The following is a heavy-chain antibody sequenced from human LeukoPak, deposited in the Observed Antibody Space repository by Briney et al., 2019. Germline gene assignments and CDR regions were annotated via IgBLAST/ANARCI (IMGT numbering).Heavy chain of an antibody. V-gene: IGHV3-30*04. D-gene: IGHD2-15*01. Sequence: GGSLRLSCAASGFTFSNYAMHWVRQAPGKGLEWVAVISYDANYKYYADSVKGRFIISRDKSNNTLYLQMSSLRSEDTAVYYCARGRVVPATRLDYWGRGNLVTVSS. CDR1: GFTFSNYA. J-gene: IGHJ4*02. CDR3: ARGRVVPATRLDY. CDR2: ISYDANYK.